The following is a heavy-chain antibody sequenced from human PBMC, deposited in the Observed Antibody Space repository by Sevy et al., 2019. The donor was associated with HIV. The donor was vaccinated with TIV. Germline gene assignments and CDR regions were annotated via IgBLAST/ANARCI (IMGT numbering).Heavy chain of an antibody. V-gene: IGHV3-7*03. D-gene: IGHD3-16*02. J-gene: IGHJ4*02. CDR1: GFTFSSYW. Sequence: GGSLRLSCAASGFTFSSYWMSWVRQAPGKGLEWVANIKQEGSEKYDVDSVKGRFTISRANAKNSLYLQMNSLRAEDTAGYSCARGDYDYVWGSYLGYWGQGTLVTVSS. CDR3: ARGDYDYVWGSYLGY. CDR2: IKQEGSEK.